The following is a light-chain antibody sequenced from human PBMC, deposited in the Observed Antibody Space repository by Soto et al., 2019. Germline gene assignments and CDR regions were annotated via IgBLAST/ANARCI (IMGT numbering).Light chain of an antibody. V-gene: IGKV1-39*01. CDR2: GAS. CDR1: QSISTF. J-gene: IGKJ4*01. Sequence: PSSLSASVGDRVTITCRASQSISTFLNWYQQKPGKAPKLLIYGASNLESGVPSTFSGSGSGTDFTLTISSLQPEDFATYCCQQCFRALLLTFGGGIGVDIK. CDR3: QQCFRALLLT.